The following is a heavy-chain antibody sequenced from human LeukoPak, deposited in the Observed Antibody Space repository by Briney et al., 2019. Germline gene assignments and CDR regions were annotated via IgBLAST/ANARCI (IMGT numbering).Heavy chain of an antibody. CDR2: INAGNGNT. CDR3: AREGSTTVITPLDY. J-gene: IGHJ4*02. CDR1: GYTFTSYA. V-gene: IGHV1-3*01. D-gene: IGHD4-23*01. Sequence: ASGKVSCKASGYTFTSYAMHWVRQAPGQRLEWMGWINAGNGNTKYSQKFQGRVTITRDTSASTAYMELSSLRSEDTAVYYCAREGSTTVITPLDYWGQGTLVTVSS.